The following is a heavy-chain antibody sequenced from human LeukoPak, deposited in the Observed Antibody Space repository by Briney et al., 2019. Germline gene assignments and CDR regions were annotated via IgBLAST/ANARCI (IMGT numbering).Heavy chain of an antibody. CDR1: GFTFSSYA. D-gene: IGHD4-17*01. CDR3: AKDRTTVTTPLI. Sequence: GGSLRLSCAASGFTFSSYAMTWVRQAPGKGLEWVSGISGSGVITYYADSVKGRFTISRDNSMNTLSLHMNSLRAEDTAVYYCAKDRTTVTTPLIWGQGTRVTVSS. V-gene: IGHV3-23*01. CDR2: ISGSGVIT. J-gene: IGHJ4*02.